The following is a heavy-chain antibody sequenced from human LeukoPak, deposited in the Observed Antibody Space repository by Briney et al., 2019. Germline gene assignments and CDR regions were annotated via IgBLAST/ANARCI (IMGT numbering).Heavy chain of an antibody. CDR2: ISHSGST. D-gene: IGHD3-10*01. CDR1: RYSISSGYN. Sequence: SETLSLTCAVSRYSISSGYNWGWIRQSPGKGLEWIGSISHSGSTYYNPSLKSRVTISVDTSKNEFSPNLSSVTAADTAVYYCARGYYGSGSYYKGNYFDYWGRGTLVTVSS. J-gene: IGHJ4*02. CDR3: ARGYYGSGSYYKGNYFDY. V-gene: IGHV4-38-2*01.